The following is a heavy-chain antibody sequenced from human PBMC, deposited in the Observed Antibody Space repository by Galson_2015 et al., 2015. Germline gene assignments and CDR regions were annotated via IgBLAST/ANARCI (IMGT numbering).Heavy chain of an antibody. CDR1: GYSFSSYN. D-gene: IGHD6-13*01. CDR2: ISASGGKT. V-gene: IGHV1-18*04. Sequence: SVKVSCKASGYSFSSYNINWLRQAPGQGLEWMGWISASGGKTKYPQRLQGRVTLTTDTSTTTAHMELTSLTSDDTAVYYCVRDGRVVTAAATYSWFDPWGQGTLVTVSS. CDR3: VRDGRVVTAAATYSWFDP. J-gene: IGHJ5*02.